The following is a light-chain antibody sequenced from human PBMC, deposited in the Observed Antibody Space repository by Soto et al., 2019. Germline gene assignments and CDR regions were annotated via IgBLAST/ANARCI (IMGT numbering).Light chain of an antibody. Sequence: SYELTQPPSVSVAPGETARITCGGDNLRDKSVHWYQQRPGQAPILVIYYNAARPSGIPERFSGSTSGNTASLTISRVEAGDEADFYCQVWDTSTDHHVFGGGTKLTVL. CDR2: YNA. CDR3: QVWDTSTDHHV. J-gene: IGLJ2*01. CDR1: NLRDKS. V-gene: IGLV3-21*04.